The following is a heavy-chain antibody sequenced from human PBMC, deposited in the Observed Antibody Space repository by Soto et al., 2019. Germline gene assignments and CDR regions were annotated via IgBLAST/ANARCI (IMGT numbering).Heavy chain of an antibody. Sequence: QVQLVQSGAEVKNPGASVKVSCKASGYTFTRYGIGWARQAPGQGLKWMGWINTYNGNTNYAQNVQGRVTLTTDTSPSTAYMELRSLRSNDTAIYYCAMVDVYVTPSPQDVW. J-gene: IGHJ6*01. V-gene: IGHV1-18*01. CDR3: AMVDVYVTPSPQDV. D-gene: IGHD3-16*01. CDR1: GYTFTRYG. CDR2: INTYNGNT.